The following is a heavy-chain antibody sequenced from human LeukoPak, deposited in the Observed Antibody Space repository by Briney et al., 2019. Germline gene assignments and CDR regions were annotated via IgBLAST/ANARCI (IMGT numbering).Heavy chain of an antibody. D-gene: IGHD2/OR15-2a*01. CDR1: GFTFSSYS. CDR3: AKDSAKKYDDY. CDR2: ISSSSSYI. Sequence: GGSLRLSCAASGFTFSSYSMNWVRQAPGKGLEWVSSISSSSSYIYYADSVKGRFTISRDNSKNTLFLQMNSLRAEDTAVYYCAKDSAKKYDDYWGQGTLVTVSS. V-gene: IGHV3-21*04. J-gene: IGHJ4*02.